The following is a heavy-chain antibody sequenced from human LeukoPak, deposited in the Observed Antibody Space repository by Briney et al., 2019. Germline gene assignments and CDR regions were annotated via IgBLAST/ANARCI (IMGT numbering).Heavy chain of an antibody. CDR1: GGSISSYY. CDR3: ARTNYCGSTSCRYFDY. CDR2: IYYSGST. Sequence: PSETLSLTCTVSGGSISSYYWSWIRQPPGKGLEWIGYIYYSGSTNYNPSLKSRVTISVDTSKNQFSLKLSSVTAADTAVYYCARTNYCGSTSCRYFDYWGQGTPVTVSS. D-gene: IGHD2-2*01. J-gene: IGHJ4*02. V-gene: IGHV4-59*01.